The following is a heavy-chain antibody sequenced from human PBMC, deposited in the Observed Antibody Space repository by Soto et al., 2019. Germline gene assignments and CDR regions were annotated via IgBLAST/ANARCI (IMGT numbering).Heavy chain of an antibody. CDR2: ISGSGGNT. CDR3: TRGHRATSAGKSAH. Sequence: GGSLRLSCAASGFTFSSYAMSWVRQAPGKGLEWVSAISGSGGNTYYADSVKGRFTISRDNAKDTLYLQMNDLRAEDSALYHCTRGHRATSAGKSAHWGQGTLVTVSS. CDR1: GFTFSSYA. D-gene: IGHD6-13*01. V-gene: IGHV3-23*01. J-gene: IGHJ4*02.